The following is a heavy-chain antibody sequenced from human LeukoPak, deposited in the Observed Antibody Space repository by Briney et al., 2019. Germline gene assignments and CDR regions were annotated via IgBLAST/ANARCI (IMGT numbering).Heavy chain of an antibody. Sequence: GESLKISCKGSGYSFTSYWIGWVRQKPGKGLEWMGIIFPGDSDTRYSTSFQGQVTISADKSISTAYLQWSILKASDTAMYYCARRDGYDSTTFDYWGQGTLVTVSS. CDR3: ARRDGYDSTTFDY. CDR2: IFPGDSDT. CDR1: GYSFTSYW. J-gene: IGHJ4*02. V-gene: IGHV5-51*01. D-gene: IGHD5-24*01.